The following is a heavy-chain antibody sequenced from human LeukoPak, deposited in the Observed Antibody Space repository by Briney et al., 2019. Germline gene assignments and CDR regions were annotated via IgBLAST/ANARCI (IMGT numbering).Heavy chain of an antibody. CDR3: ARTRPGGLSA. D-gene: IGHD3-10*01. J-gene: IGHJ5*02. Sequence: GGSLRLSCAASGFTFEDYAMNWVRQTPGKGLEWVSFISWDGGTTYYADSARGRFTISRDNSKNSLYLQMDSLRPEDTALYYCARTRPGGLSAWGQGTLVIVSS. CDR1: GFTFEDYA. V-gene: IGHV3-43D*03. CDR2: ISWDGGTT.